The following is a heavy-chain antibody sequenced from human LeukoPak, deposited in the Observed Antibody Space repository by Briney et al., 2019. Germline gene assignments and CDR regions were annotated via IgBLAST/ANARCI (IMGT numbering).Heavy chain of an antibody. D-gene: IGHD1-26*01. CDR3: AREGSGSYGDYYMDV. J-gene: IGHJ6*03. Sequence: ASVKVSCKASGYTFTSYGISWVRQAPGQGIEWMGWISAYNGHTNYAQKLQGRVTMTTDTSTSTAYMELRSLRSDDTAVYYCAREGSGSYGDYYMDVWGKGTTVTVSS. V-gene: IGHV1-18*01. CDR2: ISAYNGHT. CDR1: GYTFTSYG.